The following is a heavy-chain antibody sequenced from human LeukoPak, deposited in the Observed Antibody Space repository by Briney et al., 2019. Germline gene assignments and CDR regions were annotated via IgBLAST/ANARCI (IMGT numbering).Heavy chain of an antibody. CDR2: ISSSGSTI. D-gene: IGHD6-19*01. Sequence: GGSLRLSCAASGFTFSDYYMSWIRQAPGKGLEWVSYISSSGSTIYYADSVKGRFTISRDNAKNPLYLQMNSLRAEDTAVYYCARDWLAYYFDYWGQGTLVTVSS. J-gene: IGHJ4*02. CDR1: GFTFSDYY. CDR3: ARDWLAYYFDY. V-gene: IGHV3-11*01.